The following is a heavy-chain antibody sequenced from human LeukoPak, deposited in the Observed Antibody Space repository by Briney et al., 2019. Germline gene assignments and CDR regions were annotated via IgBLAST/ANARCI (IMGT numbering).Heavy chain of an antibody. CDR2: ISYDGSNK. J-gene: IGHJ4*02. CDR1: GFSFSNYV. V-gene: IGHV3-30-3*01. CDR3: ARISLHMTTGIDY. Sequence: PGGSLRLSCVASGFSFSNYVMSWVRQAPGKGLEWVAVISYDGSNKYYADSVKGRFTISRDNSKNTLYLQMNSLRAEDTAVYYCARISLHMTTGIDYWGQGTLVTVSS. D-gene: IGHD4-17*01.